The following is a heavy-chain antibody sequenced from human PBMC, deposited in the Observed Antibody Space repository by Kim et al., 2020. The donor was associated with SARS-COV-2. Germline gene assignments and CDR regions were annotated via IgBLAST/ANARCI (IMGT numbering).Heavy chain of an antibody. D-gene: IGHD6-19*01. CDR1: GFTFSDYY. CDR2: ISSSGSTI. CDR3: ARDFGVSSGWYLYYYYGMDV. V-gene: IGHV3-11*01. Sequence: GGSLRLSCAASGFTFSDYYMSWIRQAPGKGLEWVSYISSSGSTIYYADSVKGRFTISRDNAKNSLYLQMNSLRAEDTAVYYCARDFGVSSGWYLYYYYGMDVWGQGTTVTVSS. J-gene: IGHJ6*02.